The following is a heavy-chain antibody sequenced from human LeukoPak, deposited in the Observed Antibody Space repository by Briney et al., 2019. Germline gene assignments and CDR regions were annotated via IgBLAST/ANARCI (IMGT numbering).Heavy chain of an antibody. Sequence: GGSLRLSCAAPGFTFSSYEMNWVRQAPGKGLEWVSYISSSGSTIYYADSVKGRFTISRDNAKNSLYLQMNSLRAEDTAVYYCARVTYYYASGSLAVYYFDYWGQGTLVTVPS. CDR3: ARVTYYYASGSLAVYYFDY. J-gene: IGHJ4*02. V-gene: IGHV3-48*03. D-gene: IGHD3-10*01. CDR1: GFTFSSYE. CDR2: ISSSGSTI.